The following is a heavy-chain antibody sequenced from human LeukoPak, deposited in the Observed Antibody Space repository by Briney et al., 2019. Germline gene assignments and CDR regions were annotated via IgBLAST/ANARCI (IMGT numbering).Heavy chain of an antibody. CDR3: ARRVSGREKYFDY. Sequence: GGSLRLSCAASGFTFSTYWMSWVRQAPGKGLEWVANMRRDGGEIYYMDSVKGRFTISRDNAKNSLSLQMNGLRAEDTAVYYCARRVSGREKYFDYWGQGTLVTVSS. J-gene: IGHJ4*02. CDR2: MRRDGGEI. D-gene: IGHD6-19*01. CDR1: GFTFSTYW. V-gene: IGHV3-7*01.